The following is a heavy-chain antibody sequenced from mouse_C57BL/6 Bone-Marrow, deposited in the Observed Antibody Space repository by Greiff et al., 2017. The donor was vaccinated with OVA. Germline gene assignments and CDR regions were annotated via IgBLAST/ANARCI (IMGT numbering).Heavy chain of an antibody. Sequence: QVQLQQPGTELVKPGASVKLSCKASGYTFTSYWMHWVKQRPGQGLEWIGNINPSNGGTNYNEKFKSKATLTVDKSSSTAYMQRSSLTSEDSAVYYCARSWQLRPWFAYWGQGTLVTVSA. CDR2: INPSNGGT. J-gene: IGHJ3*01. V-gene: IGHV1-53*01. CDR3: ARSWQLRPWFAY. CDR1: GYTFTSYW. D-gene: IGHD3-2*02.